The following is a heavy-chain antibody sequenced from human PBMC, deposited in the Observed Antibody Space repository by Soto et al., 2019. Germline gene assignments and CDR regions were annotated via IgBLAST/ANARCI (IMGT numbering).Heavy chain of an antibody. J-gene: IGHJ4*02. Sequence: QVQLVQSGAEVKKPGSSVKVSCKASGGTFSSYTISWVRQAPGQGLEWMGRIIPILGIANYAQKFQGRVTITADKSTSTAYMELSSLRSEDRAVYYCASGGGTGKYFGSGSYAVHPSSRGQGTLVTVSS. CDR3: ASGGGTGKYFGSGSYAVHPSS. CDR2: IIPILGIA. CDR1: GGTFSSYT. V-gene: IGHV1-69*02. D-gene: IGHD3-10*01.